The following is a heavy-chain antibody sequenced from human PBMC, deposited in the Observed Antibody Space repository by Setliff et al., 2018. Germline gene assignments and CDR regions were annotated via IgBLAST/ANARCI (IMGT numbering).Heavy chain of an antibody. Sequence: PSETLSLTCAVYGGSFSNYYWSWIRQPPGKGLEWLGGVSHSGSTNCNPSLKSRVTMSVDTSKNQFSLKLNSVTAADTAVYYFRLAHCSNNCEEALDYWSQGTLVTVSS. J-gene: IGHJ4*02. CDR2: VSHSGST. CDR3: RLAHCSNNCEEALDY. CDR1: GGSFSNYY. D-gene: IGHD2-2*01. V-gene: IGHV4-34*01.